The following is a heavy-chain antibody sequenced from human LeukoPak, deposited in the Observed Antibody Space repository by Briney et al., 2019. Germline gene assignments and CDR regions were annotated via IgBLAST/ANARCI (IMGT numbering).Heavy chain of an antibody. J-gene: IGHJ4*02. V-gene: IGHV4-34*01. Sequence: GSLRLSCAASGFTFSSYSMNWVRQPPGKGLEWIGEINHSGSTNYNPSLKSRVTISVDTSKNQFSLKLSSVTAADTAVYYCARGRFPDYWGQGTLVTVSS. D-gene: IGHD3-10*01. CDR3: ARGRFPDY. CDR2: INHSGST. CDR1: GFTFSSYS.